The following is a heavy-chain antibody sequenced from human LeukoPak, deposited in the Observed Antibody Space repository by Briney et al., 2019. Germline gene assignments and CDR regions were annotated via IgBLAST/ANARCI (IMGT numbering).Heavy chain of an antibody. J-gene: IGHJ4*02. V-gene: IGHV3-48*01. CDR2: ITGSGVTT. CDR3: ARPTSSGSINS. Sequence: GGSLRLSCAASGFTFNDYDMHWVRQAPGEGLEWVSFITGSGVTTSYADSVKGRFTISRDSAKHSLYLQMNSLRAEDTAVYYCARPTSSGSINSWGQGTQVTVSS. D-gene: IGHD6-19*01. CDR1: GFTFNDYD.